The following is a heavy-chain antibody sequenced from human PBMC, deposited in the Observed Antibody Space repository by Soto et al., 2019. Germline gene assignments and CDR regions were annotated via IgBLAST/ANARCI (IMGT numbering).Heavy chain of an antibody. V-gene: IGHV3-21*01. D-gene: IGHD1-1*01. Sequence: EVQLVESGGGLVKPGGSLRLSCAASGFTFSSYSMNWVRQAPGKGLEWVSYIGSSSTYIYYADSVKGRFTISRDNAKNSLYLQMPSLRAEDTAVYYCATNVVATTRALDIWGQGTMVTVSS. CDR1: GFTFSSYS. CDR2: IGSSSTYI. J-gene: IGHJ3*02. CDR3: ATNVVATTRALDI.